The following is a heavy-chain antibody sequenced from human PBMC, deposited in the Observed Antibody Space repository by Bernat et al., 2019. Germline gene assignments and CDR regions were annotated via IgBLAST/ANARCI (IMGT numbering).Heavy chain of an antibody. D-gene: IGHD3-10*01. CDR1: GFTFDDYA. CDR2: ISWNSCSI. CDR3: AKSRSGSYGAGAFDI. Sequence: EVQLVESGGGLVQPGRSLRLSCAASGFTFDDYAMHWVRPAPGKGLEWVSGISWNSCSIGYADSVKGRFTISRDNAKNSLYLQMNSLRAEDTALYYCAKSRSGSYGAGAFDIWGQGTMVTVSS. V-gene: IGHV3-9*01. J-gene: IGHJ3*02.